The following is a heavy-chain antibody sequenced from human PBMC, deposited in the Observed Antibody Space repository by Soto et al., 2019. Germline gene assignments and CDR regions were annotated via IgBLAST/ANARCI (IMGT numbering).Heavy chain of an antibody. CDR1: GYNFAGYW. Sequence: HGESLKISCKGSGYNFAGYWIAWVRQMPGKGLELMGIIYPSDSDTRYRPSFQGQVTISADKSISSAYLQWSSLRDSDTAMYYCARGGVSTRTFDYWGQGTPVAVSS. J-gene: IGHJ4*02. D-gene: IGHD3-3*01. V-gene: IGHV5-51*01. CDR3: ARGGVSTRTFDY. CDR2: IYPSDSDT.